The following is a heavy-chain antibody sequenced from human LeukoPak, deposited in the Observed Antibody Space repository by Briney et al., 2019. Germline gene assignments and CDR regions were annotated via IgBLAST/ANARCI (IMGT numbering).Heavy chain of an antibody. CDR2: ISSSSSYT. CDR3: AAESIYYDSSGYYSR. Sequence: NSGGSLRLSCAASGFTFSDYCMSWIRQAPGKGLEWVSYISSSSSYTNYADSEKGRFTISRDNAKNSLYLQMNSLRAEDTAVYYCAAESIYYDSSGYYSRWGQGTLVTVSS. J-gene: IGHJ4*02. CDR1: GFTFSDYC. D-gene: IGHD3-22*01. V-gene: IGHV3-11*05.